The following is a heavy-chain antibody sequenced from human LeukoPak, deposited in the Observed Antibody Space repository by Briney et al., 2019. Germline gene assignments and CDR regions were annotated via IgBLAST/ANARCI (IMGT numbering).Heavy chain of an antibody. D-gene: IGHD6-13*01. V-gene: IGHV4-4*07. CDR1: GGSISSYY. Sequence: SETLSLICTFSGGSISSYYWSWIRQPAGKGLEWIGRIYTSGSTNYNPSLKSRVTMSVDTSKNQFSLKLSSVTAADTAVYYCARDSSSQGYFDYWGQGTLVTVSS. CDR2: IYTSGST. CDR3: ARDSSSQGYFDY. J-gene: IGHJ4*02.